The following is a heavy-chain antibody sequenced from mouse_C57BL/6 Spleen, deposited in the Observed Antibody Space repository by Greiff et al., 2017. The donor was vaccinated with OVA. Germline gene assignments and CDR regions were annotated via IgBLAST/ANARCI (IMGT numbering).Heavy chain of an antibody. Sequence: EVKVEESGEGLVKPGGSLKLSCAASGFTFSSYAMSWVRQTPEKRLEWVAYISSGGDYISYADTVKGRFTISRDNARNTLYLQMSSLKSEDTAMYYCTRGNSSYAFDYWGQGTTLTVSS. V-gene: IGHV5-9-1*02. CDR1: GFTFSSYA. CDR2: ISSGGDYI. D-gene: IGHD1-1*01. J-gene: IGHJ2*01. CDR3: TRGNSSYAFDY.